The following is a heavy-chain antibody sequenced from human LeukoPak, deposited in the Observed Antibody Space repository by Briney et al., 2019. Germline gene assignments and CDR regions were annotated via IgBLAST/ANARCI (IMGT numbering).Heavy chain of an antibody. V-gene: IGHV1-8*03. CDR2: MNPNSGNT. J-gene: IGHJ6*03. Sequence: ASVKVSCKASGYTVTGYYMHWVRQATGQGLEWMGWMNPNSGNTGYAQKFQGRVTITRNTSISTAYMELSSLRSEDTAVYYCARALLRYFDWSRAYYMDVWGKGTTVTVSS. CDR1: GYTVTGYY. D-gene: IGHD3-9*01. CDR3: ARALLRYFDWSRAYYMDV.